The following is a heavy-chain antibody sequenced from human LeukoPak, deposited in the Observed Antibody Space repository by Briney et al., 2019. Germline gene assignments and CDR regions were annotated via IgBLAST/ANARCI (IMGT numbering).Heavy chain of an antibody. CDR1: GFTFSSYG. J-gene: IGHJ4*02. Sequence: GRSLRLSCAASGFTFSSYGMHWVRQAPGKGLEWVAVIWYDGSNKYYADSVEGRFTISRDNSKNTLYLQMNSLRAEDTAVYYCARDRGASIVATIFDYWGQGTLVTVSS. CDR2: IWYDGSNK. V-gene: IGHV3-33*01. D-gene: IGHD5-12*01. CDR3: ARDRGASIVATIFDY.